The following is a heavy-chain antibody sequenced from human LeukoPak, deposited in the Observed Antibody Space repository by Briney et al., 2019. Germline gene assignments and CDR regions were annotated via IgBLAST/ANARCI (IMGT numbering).Heavy chain of an antibody. J-gene: IGHJ5*02. V-gene: IGHV6-1*01. CDR2: AYYRSKWNS. Sequence: SQTLSLTCAISGDSVSRNSASWHWIWQSPSRGLEWLGRAYYRSKWNSDYAVSVKGRITINPDTSKNQFSLHLNSVTPEDTAVYYCARDPDSSYEWGPFDPWGQGTLVTVSS. D-gene: IGHD1-26*01. CDR1: GDSVSRNSAS. CDR3: ARDPDSSYEWGPFDP.